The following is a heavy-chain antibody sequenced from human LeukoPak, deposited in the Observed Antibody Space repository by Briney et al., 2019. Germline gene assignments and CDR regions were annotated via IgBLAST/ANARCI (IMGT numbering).Heavy chain of an antibody. CDR2: ISSSSSYI. J-gene: IGHJ4*02. CDR1: GFTCSSYS. D-gene: IGHD4-17*01. Sequence: GGSLRLSCAASGFTCSSYSMNWVRQAPGKGLGWVSSISSSSSYIYYADSVKGRFTISRDNAQNSLYLQMNSLRAEDTAVYYCARDYGDYSNDYWGQGTLVTVSS. CDR3: ARDYGDYSNDY. V-gene: IGHV3-21*01.